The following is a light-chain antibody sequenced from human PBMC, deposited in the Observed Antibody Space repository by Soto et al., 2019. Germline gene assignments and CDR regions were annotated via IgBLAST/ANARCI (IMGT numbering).Light chain of an antibody. J-gene: IGKJ1*01. CDR2: GAS. CDR1: QSVSSSY. CDR3: QQYGSSPPWT. Sequence: IVLTQSPGTLSLSPGERATLSCRASQSVSSSYLAWYQQKPDQAPRLLIYGASSRATGIPDRFSGSGSGTDFTLTISRLEPEDFVVYYCQQYGSSPPWTFGQGTKVDIK. V-gene: IGKV3-20*01.